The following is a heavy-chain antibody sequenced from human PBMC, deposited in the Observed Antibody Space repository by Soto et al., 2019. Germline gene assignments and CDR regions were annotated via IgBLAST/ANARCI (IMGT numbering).Heavy chain of an antibody. CDR1: GGSISSSNW. J-gene: IGHJ4*02. D-gene: IGHD2-21*02. CDR2: IYHSGST. CDR3: ARDNAYCGGDCYSGFDY. Sequence: SETLSLTCAVSGGSISSSNWWSWVRQPPGKGLEWIGEIYHSGSTNYNPSLKSRVTISVDKSKNQFSLKLSSVTAADTAVYYCARDNAYCGGDCYSGFDYWGQGTLVTVSS. V-gene: IGHV4-4*02.